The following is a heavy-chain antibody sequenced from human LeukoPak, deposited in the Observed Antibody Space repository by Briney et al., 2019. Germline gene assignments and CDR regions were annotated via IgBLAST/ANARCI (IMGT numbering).Heavy chain of an antibody. CDR3: ARDYYDDYAPFIGNY. V-gene: IGHV1-18*01. CDR2: ISAYNGNT. Sequence: GASVKVSCKASGYTFTSYGISWVRQAPGQGLEWMGWISAYNGNTNYAQKLQGRVTMTTDTSTSTAYMELRSLRSDDTAVYYCARDYYDDYAPFIGNYWGRGTLVTVSS. CDR1: GYTFTSYG. D-gene: IGHD3-16*01. J-gene: IGHJ4*02.